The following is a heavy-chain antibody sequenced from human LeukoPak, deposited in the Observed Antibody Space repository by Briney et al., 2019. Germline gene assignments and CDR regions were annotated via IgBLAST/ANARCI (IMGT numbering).Heavy chain of an antibody. J-gene: IGHJ6*03. V-gene: IGHV1-69*05. CDR1: GGTFSSYA. CDR2: IIPIFGTA. D-gene: IGHD3-9*01. CDR3: ARGSSEYYDILTGYTYYYYMDV. Sequence: SVKVSCKAPGGTFSSYAISWVRQAPGQGLEWMGGIIPIFGTANYAQKFQGRVTMTRNTSISTAYMELSSLRSEDTAVYYCARGSSEYYDILTGYTYYYYMDVWGKGTTVTISS.